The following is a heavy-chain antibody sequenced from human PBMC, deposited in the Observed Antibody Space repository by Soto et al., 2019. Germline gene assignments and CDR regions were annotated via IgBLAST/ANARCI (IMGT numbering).Heavy chain of an antibody. Sequence: QVRLQESGPGLVKPSETLSLICDVSSDSINNYYWSWVRQPPGKRLEWLGCMFYSGTTIYNPSLKGRIYISGDAFKSQFSLKMTSVNAADKAVYYCARVSGYRYGYPQQFDYWGQGSLVTVSS. D-gene: IGHD5-18*01. CDR3: ARVSGYRYGYPQQFDY. V-gene: IGHV4-59*01. CDR2: MFYSGTT. CDR1: SDSINNYY. J-gene: IGHJ4*02.